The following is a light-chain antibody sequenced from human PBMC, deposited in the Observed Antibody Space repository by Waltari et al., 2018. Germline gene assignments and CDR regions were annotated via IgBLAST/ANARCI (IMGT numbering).Light chain of an antibody. CDR3: QQGNSYPPT. CDR1: QGISSY. Sequence: DIQMSQSPSSLSASVGDRVTITCRASQGISSYLNWYQQKPGKAPKLLIYYANSLASGVPSRFSGSGSGTEFTLTISSLQPEDFATYYCQQGNSYPPTFGPGTKLDIK. V-gene: IGKV1-17*01. J-gene: IGKJ3*01. CDR2: YAN.